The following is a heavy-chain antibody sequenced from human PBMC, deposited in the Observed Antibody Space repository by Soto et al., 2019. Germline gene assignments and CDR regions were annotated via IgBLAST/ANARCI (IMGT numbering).Heavy chain of an antibody. CDR2: IYYRGST. CDR3: ARERPDGARLDP. Sequence: QVQLQESGPGLVKPSQNLSVTCTVSGGSISSGDYYWSWIRQPPGKGLEWIRYIYYRGSTYYNPSLKSRVTISVDTSKNQFSLKLSSVTAADTAVYYCARERPDGARLDPWGQGTLVTASP. V-gene: IGHV4-30-4*01. D-gene: IGHD6-6*01. CDR1: GGSISSGDYY. J-gene: IGHJ5*02.